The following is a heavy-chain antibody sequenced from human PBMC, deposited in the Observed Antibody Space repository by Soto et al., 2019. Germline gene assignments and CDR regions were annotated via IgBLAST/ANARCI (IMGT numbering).Heavy chain of an antibody. J-gene: IGHJ4*02. Sequence: QVQLVESGGGVVQPGRSLRLSCAASGFVFSSYAMHWVRQAPDKGLEWVAVISYDESNKYYADSVKGRFTISRDKSKNTLFLQMNSLRAEDTALYYCARSVALDASDYWGQGTLVTVSS. V-gene: IGHV3-30-3*01. CDR3: ARSVALDASDY. CDR1: GFVFSSYA. D-gene: IGHD2-15*01. CDR2: ISYDESNK.